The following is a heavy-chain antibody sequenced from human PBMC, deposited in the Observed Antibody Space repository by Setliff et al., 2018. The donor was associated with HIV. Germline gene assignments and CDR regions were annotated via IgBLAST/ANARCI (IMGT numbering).Heavy chain of an antibody. CDR3: ARGPVVGFDS. CDR2: IFHTGST. Sequence: PSETLSLTCAVYGGSLSGYYWNWIRQPPGKGLEWIGDIFHTGSTNHNPSLKSRVTISLDASKNQLSLKLISVTAADTAVYFCARGPVVGFDSWGQGTLVTVSS. CDR1: GGSLSGYY. D-gene: IGHD2-15*01. V-gene: IGHV4-34*01. J-gene: IGHJ4*02.